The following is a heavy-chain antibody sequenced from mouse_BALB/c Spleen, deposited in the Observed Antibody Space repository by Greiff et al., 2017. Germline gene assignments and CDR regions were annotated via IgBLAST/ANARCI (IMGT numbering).Heavy chain of an antibody. Sequence: EVKLVESGGGLVKPGGSLKLSCAASGFAFSSYDMSWVRQTPEKRLEWVAYISSGGGSTYDPDTVKGRFTIARDNATNTLYLQMSSLQSEETAMYYCARRGEYDVFDYWGQGTTVTVSS. J-gene: IGHJ2*01. CDR3: ARRGEYDVFDY. CDR2: ISSGGGST. CDR1: GFAFSSYD. D-gene: IGHD2-14*01. V-gene: IGHV5-12-1*01.